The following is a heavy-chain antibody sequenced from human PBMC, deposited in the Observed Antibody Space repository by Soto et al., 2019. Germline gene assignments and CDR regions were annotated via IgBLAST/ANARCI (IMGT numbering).Heavy chain of an antibody. J-gene: IGHJ3*02. V-gene: IGHV1-24*01. Sequence: ASVKVSCKVSGYTLTELSMHWVRQAPGKGLEWMGGFDPEDGETIYAQKFQGRVTMTEDTSTDTAYMELSSLRSEDTAVYYCATVRPPAPYSGGWYGAFDIWGQGTMVTV. CDR3: ATVRPPAPYSGGWYGAFDI. D-gene: IGHD6-19*01. CDR1: GYTLTELS. CDR2: FDPEDGET.